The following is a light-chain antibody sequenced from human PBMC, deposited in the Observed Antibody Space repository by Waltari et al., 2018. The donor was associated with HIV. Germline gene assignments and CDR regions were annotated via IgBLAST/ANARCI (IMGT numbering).Light chain of an antibody. CDR1: TSHVGGYQY. Sequence: QSALTQPASVSGSPGQSLTISCPGTTSHVGGYQYVSCYQPHPDKAPKRVVYEVSNRPSGISIRFSGSKSGNTASLTISGLQAEDEADYYCSSYTSRNTRVFGTGTKVTVL. V-gene: IGLV2-14*01. CDR2: EVS. CDR3: SSYTSRNTRV. J-gene: IGLJ1*01.